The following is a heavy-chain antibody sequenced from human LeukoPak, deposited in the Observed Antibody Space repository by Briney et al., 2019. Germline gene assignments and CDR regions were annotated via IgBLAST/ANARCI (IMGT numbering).Heavy chain of an antibody. CDR1: GYTLTELS. CDR3: ARSPHTYCGGDCPFYYFDY. J-gene: IGHJ4*02. Sequence: ASVKVSCKVSGYTLTELSMHWVRQAPGKGLEWMGGFDPEDGETIYAQKFQGRVTITADESTSTAYMELSSLRSEDTAVYYCARSPHTYCGGDCPFYYFDYWGQGTLVTVSS. CDR2: FDPEDGET. D-gene: IGHD2-21*02. V-gene: IGHV1-24*01.